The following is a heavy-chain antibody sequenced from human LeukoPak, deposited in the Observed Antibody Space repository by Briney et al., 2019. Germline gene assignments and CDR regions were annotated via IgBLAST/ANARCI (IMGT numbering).Heavy chain of an antibody. Sequence: SETLSLTCTVSGGSISSYYWSWIRQPPGKGLEWIGYIYYSGSTNYNPSLKSRVTISVDTSKNQFSLKLSSVTAADTAVYYCAGGYIYGSTYYYMDVWGKGTTVTTSS. CDR2: IYYSGST. J-gene: IGHJ6*03. D-gene: IGHD5-18*01. V-gene: IGHV4-59*01. CDR1: GGSISSYY. CDR3: AGGYIYGSTYYYMDV.